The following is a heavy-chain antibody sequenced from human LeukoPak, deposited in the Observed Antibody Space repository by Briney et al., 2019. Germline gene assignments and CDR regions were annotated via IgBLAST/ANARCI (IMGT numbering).Heavy chain of an antibody. CDR1: GFTFRSYA. CDR3: AKLAVAGTVDY. J-gene: IGHJ4*02. Sequence: GGSLRLSCAASGFTFRSYAMSWVRQAPGKGLEWVSAISGSGGSTYHADSVKGRFTISRDNSKNTLYLQMDSLRAEDTAVYYRAKLAVAGTVDYWGQGTLVTVSS. V-gene: IGHV3-23*01. CDR2: ISGSGGST. D-gene: IGHD6-19*01.